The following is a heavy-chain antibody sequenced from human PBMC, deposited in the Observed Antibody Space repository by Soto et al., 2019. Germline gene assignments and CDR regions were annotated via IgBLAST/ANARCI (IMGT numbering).Heavy chain of an antibody. CDR1: GGSISFYY. CDR2: SYSSGST. Sequence: QVQLQESGPGLVKPSETLSLTCSVSGGSISFYYWNWIRQSPGKGLEWIGYSYSSGSTNYNPSLKSRLTISVDTSKNQFSLQLSSVTAANTAVYYCARGDSTTHGDAFDIWGQGRMVTVSP. J-gene: IGHJ3*02. D-gene: IGHD6-13*01. CDR3: ARGDSTTHGDAFDI. V-gene: IGHV4-59*01.